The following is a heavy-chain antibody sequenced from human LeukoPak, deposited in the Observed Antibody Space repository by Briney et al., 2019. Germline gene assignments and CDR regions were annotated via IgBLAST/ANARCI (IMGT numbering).Heavy chain of an antibody. CDR3: ARGPAMNYYGSGSYRDY. V-gene: IGHV3-33*01. D-gene: IGHD3-10*01. Sequence: GKSLRLSCAASGFTVSGHGMHWVRQAPGKGLEWVAVAWYDEIKEYYADSVKGRFTISRDNAKNSLYLQMNSLRAEDTAVYYCARGPAMNYYGSGSYRDYWGQGTLVTVSS. J-gene: IGHJ4*02. CDR1: GFTVSGHG. CDR2: AWYDEIKE.